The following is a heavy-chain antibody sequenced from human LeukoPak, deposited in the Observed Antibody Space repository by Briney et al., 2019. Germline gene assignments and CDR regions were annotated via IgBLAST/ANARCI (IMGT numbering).Heavy chain of an antibody. CDR2: IDPSDSYT. CDR3: ARLYVWGSYRYGADY. V-gene: IGHV5-10-1*01. Sequence: GESLKISCRGSGYSFTSYWISWVRQMPGKGLEWIGRIDPSDSYTNYSPSFQGHVTISADKSISTAYLQWSSLKASDTAMYYCARLYVWGSYRYGADYWGQGTLVTVSS. D-gene: IGHD3-16*02. J-gene: IGHJ4*02. CDR1: GYSFTSYW.